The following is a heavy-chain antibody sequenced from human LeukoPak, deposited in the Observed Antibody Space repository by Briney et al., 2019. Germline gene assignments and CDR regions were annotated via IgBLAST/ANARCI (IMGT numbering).Heavy chain of an antibody. V-gene: IGHV4-38-2*01. CDR3: ARLSSGSYYVIDY. Sequence: SETLSLTCAVSGYSISSGYYWGWIRQPPGKGPEWIGSIYHSGSTYYNPSLKSRVTISVDTSKNQFSLKLGSVTAADTAVYYCARLSSGSYYVIDYWGQGTLVTVSS. CDR2: IYHSGST. J-gene: IGHJ4*02. D-gene: IGHD1-26*01. CDR1: GYSISSGYY.